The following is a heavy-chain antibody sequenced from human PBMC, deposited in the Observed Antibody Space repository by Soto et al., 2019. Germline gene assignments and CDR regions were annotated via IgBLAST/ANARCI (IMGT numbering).Heavy chain of an antibody. J-gene: IGHJ4*02. D-gene: IGHD6-19*01. CDR3: AAPYSTGHRLLGY. CDR2: ISSSSTFT. Sequence: GGFLRLSCVASGFTFSDYSVSWVRHAPGKGLEWLSSISSSSTFTHYADSVKGRFTISRDNAKNSLYLQMNSLRAEDTAVYYCAAPYSTGHRLLGYWGQGTLVTVSS. CDR1: GFTFSDYS. V-gene: IGHV3-21*01.